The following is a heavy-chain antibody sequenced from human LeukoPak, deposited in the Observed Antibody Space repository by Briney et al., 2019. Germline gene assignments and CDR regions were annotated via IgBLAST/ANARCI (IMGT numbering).Heavy chain of an antibody. D-gene: IGHD2-2*01. CDR2: IYYSGST. J-gene: IGHJ5*02. CDR3: ARYCSSTSCRWFDP. V-gene: IGHV4-31*03. Sequence: PSQTLSLTCTVSGGSISSGGYYWSWIRQHPGKGLEWIGYIYYSGSTYYNPSLKRRVTISVDTSKNQFSLKLSSVTAADTAVYYCARYCSSTSCRWFDPWGQGTLVTVSS. CDR1: GGSISSGGYY.